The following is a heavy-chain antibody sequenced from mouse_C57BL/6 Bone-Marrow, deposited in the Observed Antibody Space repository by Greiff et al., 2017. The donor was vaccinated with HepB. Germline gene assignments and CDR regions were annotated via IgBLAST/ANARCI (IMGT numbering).Heavy chain of an antibody. D-gene: IGHD2-3*01. CDR3: ARVVDGYYLYWYFDV. J-gene: IGHJ1*03. CDR1: GFTFSSYA. CDR2: ISDGGSYT. Sequence: DVHLVESGGGLVKPGGSLKLSCAASGFTFSSYAMSWVRQTPEKRLEWVATISDGGSYTYYPDNVKGRFTISRDNAKNNLYLQMSHLKSEDTAMYYCARVVDGYYLYWYFDVWGTGTTVTVSS. V-gene: IGHV5-4*01.